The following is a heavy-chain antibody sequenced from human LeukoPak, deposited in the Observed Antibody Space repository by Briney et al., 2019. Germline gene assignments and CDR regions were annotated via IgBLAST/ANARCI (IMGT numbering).Heavy chain of an antibody. V-gene: IGHV1-8*01. CDR1: GYTFTSYD. D-gene: IGHD4-17*01. Sequence: ASVKVSCKASGYTFTSYDINWVRQATGQGLEWMGWMNPNSGNTGYAQKFQGRVTMTRDTSISTAYMELSRLRSDDTAVYYCARARMGYGDSDFDYWGQGTLVTVSS. CDR3: ARARMGYGDSDFDY. J-gene: IGHJ4*02. CDR2: MNPNSGNT.